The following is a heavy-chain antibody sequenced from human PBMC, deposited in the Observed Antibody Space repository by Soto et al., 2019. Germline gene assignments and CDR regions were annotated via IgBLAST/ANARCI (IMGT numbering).Heavy chain of an antibody. Sequence: QVLLVESGGGLVKPGGSLRLSCAASGFSFSDYYMNWIRQAPGKGLEWLSYISSRSNYTDYADSVKGRFTTSRDNAKNSLYLQMDSLRAEDTAVYYCVRVLSGTRSFDYWGQGTLVTVSS. CDR1: GFSFSDYY. CDR2: ISSRSNYT. J-gene: IGHJ4*02. V-gene: IGHV3-11*05. D-gene: IGHD5-12*01. CDR3: VRVLSGTRSFDY.